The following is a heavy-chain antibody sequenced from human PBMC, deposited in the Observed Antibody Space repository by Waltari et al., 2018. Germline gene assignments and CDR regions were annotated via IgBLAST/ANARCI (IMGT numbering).Heavy chain of an antibody. CDR2: INAGNGNT. D-gene: IGHD6-6*01. CDR3: ARIKAARPQDYFDY. V-gene: IGHV1-3*01. CDR1: GYTFTSYA. Sequence: QDQLVQSGAEVKKPGASVKVSCKASGYTFTSYAMHWVRQAPGQRLEWMGWINAGNGNTKYSQKFQGRVTITRDTSANTAYMELSSLRSEDTAVYYCARIKAARPQDYFDYWGQGTLVTVSS. J-gene: IGHJ4*02.